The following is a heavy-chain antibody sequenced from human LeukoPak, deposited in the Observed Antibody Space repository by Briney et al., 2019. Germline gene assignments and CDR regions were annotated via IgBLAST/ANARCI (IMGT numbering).Heavy chain of an antibody. D-gene: IGHD3-22*01. V-gene: IGHV1-69*04. CDR2: IIPIFGIA. J-gene: IGHJ4*02. CDR3: ARETYYDSSGSQASRYFDY. CDR1: RGTFSSYA. Sequence: SVNVSCKASRGTFSSYAISWVRQAPGQGLEWMGRIIPIFGIANYAQKFQGRVTITADKSTSTAYMELSSLRSEDTAVYYCARETYYDSSGSQASRYFDYWGQGTLVTVSS.